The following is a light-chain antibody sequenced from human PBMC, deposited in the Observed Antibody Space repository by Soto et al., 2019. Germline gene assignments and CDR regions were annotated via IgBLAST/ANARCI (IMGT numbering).Light chain of an antibody. Sequence: QSVLTQPPSVSAAPGQRVTISCSGSTSNIGKSYVSWFQHLPGTAPKLLIYDNNKRPSGIPDRFSGSKSGTSATLDIIGLQTGDEADYICGTWDSHLGAVFGGGTKLTVL. CDR3: GTWDSHLGAV. V-gene: IGLV1-51*01. CDR1: TSNIGKSY. J-gene: IGLJ2*01. CDR2: DNN.